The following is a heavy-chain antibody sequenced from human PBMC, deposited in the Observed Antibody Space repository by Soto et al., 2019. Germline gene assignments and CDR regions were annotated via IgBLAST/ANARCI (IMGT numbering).Heavy chain of an antibody. CDR1: GYTFTGYY. D-gene: IGHD2-21*02. V-gene: IGHV1-2*04. CDR2: INPNSGGT. CDR3: ARDSAYCGSDCYSGEMDV. Sequence: GASVKVSCKASGYTFTGYYMHWVRQAPGQGLEWMGWINPNSGGTDYAQKFQGWVTMTRDTSISTAYMELSRLRSDDTAVYYCARDSAYCGSDCYSGEMDVWGQGTTVTVSS. J-gene: IGHJ6*02.